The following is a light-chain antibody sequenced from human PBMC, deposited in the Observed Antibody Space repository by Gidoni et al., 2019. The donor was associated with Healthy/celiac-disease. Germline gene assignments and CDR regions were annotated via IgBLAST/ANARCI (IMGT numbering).Light chain of an antibody. CDR3: QQYGSSPLT. J-gene: IGKJ4*01. Sequence: ELVLTQSPGTLSLSPGERATLSCRASQSVSSSYLAWYQQKPGQAPRLLIYCASSRATGIPDRFSGSGSGTDFTLTISRLEPEDFAVYYCQQYGSSPLTLGGGTKVEIK. CDR2: CAS. CDR1: QSVSSSY. V-gene: IGKV3-20*01.